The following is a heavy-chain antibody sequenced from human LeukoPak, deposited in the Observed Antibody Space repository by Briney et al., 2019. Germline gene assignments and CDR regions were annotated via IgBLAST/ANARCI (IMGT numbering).Heavy chain of an antibody. CDR3: AKDRIVMSGFFDY. D-gene: IGHD6-19*01. J-gene: IGHJ4*02. CDR1: GFTFSSYA. Sequence: PGGSLRPSCAASGFTFSSYAMSWVRQAPGKGLEWVSGISGRDGNTYYADSVKGRFTISRDNSKNTLYLQMISLRVEDTAIYYCAKDRIVMSGFFDYWGQGTLVTVSS. CDR2: ISGRDGNT. V-gene: IGHV3-23*01.